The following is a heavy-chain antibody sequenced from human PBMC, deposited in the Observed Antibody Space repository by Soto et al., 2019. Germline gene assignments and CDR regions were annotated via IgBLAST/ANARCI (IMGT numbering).Heavy chain of an antibody. V-gene: IGHV1-18*01. D-gene: IGHD5-18*01. CDR1: GYTFTSYG. Sequence: QVQLVQSGAEVKKPGASVKVSCKASGYTFTSYGISWVRQAPGQGLEWMGWISAYNGNTNYAQKLQGRVTMTTDTSTSTAYMELRSLRADDTAVYYCARVKYSPPDYSCYGMDVWGQGTTVTGSS. CDR2: ISAYNGNT. J-gene: IGHJ6*02. CDR3: ARVKYSPPDYSCYGMDV.